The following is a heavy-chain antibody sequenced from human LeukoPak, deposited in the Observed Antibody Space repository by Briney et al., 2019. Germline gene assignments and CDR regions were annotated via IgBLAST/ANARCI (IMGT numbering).Heavy chain of an antibody. V-gene: IGHV3-23*01. J-gene: IGHJ4*02. CDR2: ISCSGGST. D-gene: IGHD6-6*01. CDR3: ARGLYSSSP. CDR1: GYTLNIYA. Sequence: GGSLRLSYAASGYTLNIYAMSWVRQAPGKGLEWVSAISCSGGSTYYADSVKGPFTISRDNSKNTLNLQMNSLRVEDTAVYYCARGLYSSSPWGQGTLVTVSS.